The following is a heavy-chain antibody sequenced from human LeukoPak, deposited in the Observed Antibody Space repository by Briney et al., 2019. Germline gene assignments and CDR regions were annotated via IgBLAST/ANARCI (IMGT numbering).Heavy chain of an antibody. CDR3: ARDSSPITIFGVVPFVFDY. CDR2: ISYDGSNK. Sequence: GGSPRLSCAASGFTVSSNYMSWVRQAPGKGLEWVAVISYDGSNKYYADSVKGRFTISRDNSKNTLYLQMNSLRAEDTAVYYCARDSSPITIFGVVPFVFDYWGQGTLVTVSS. J-gene: IGHJ4*02. CDR1: GFTVSSNY. V-gene: IGHV3-30-3*01. D-gene: IGHD3-3*01.